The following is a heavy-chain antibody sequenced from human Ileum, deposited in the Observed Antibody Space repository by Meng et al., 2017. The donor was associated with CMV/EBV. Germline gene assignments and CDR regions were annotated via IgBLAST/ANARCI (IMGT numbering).Heavy chain of an antibody. CDR1: GFTFNTYE. CDR3: ARHYGSGSFDY. Sequence: GESLKISYAASGFTFNTYEMNWVRQAPGKGLEWVASISTSGTYIYYAESLKGRFTISRDNAKNSLDLQMNSLRAEDTAVYYCARHYGSGSFDYWGQGTLVTVSS. CDR2: ISTSGTYI. J-gene: IGHJ4*02. V-gene: IGHV3-21*01. D-gene: IGHD3-10*01.